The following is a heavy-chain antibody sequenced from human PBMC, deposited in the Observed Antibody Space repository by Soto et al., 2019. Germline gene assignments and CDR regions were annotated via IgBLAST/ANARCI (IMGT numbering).Heavy chain of an antibody. J-gene: IGHJ4*02. V-gene: IGHV3-23*01. CDR1: GFTFSSYA. Sequence: GVSLRLSCAASGFTFSSYAMSWFGQAPGKGLEWVSAISGSGGSTYYADSVKGRFTISRDNSKNTLYLQMNSLRAEDTAVYYCATHKYGGYDEISYWGQGTLVTVSS. D-gene: IGHD5-12*01. CDR3: ATHKYGGYDEISY. CDR2: ISGSGGST.